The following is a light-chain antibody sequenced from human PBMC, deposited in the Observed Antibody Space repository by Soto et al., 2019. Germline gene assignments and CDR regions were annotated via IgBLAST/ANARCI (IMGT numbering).Light chain of an antibody. CDR3: QQASSFPLT. J-gene: IGKJ4*01. Sequence: IQMTQSPSSVSSSVGDSVTITCRASQLISSWLAWYQVKPGKAPKLLIYGASNRESGGPSRFSGSESGTLFTLTINSLQPEDFATYYCQQASSFPLTFGGGTEVEV. CDR1: QLISSW. V-gene: IGKV1-12*01. CDR2: GAS.